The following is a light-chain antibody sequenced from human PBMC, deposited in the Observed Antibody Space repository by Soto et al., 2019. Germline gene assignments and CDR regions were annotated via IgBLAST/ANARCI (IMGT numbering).Light chain of an antibody. Sequence: EIVMTQSPAALSVSPGERATLSCRASRSVTSNLAWYQQKSGQAPRLLIYGASTRATGIPARFSGSGSGTEFTLTISSLQSEDSAVYWCQQYNHWPTFGHGTKVDIK. CDR3: QQYNHWPT. CDR2: GAS. J-gene: IGKJ1*01. CDR1: RSVTSN. V-gene: IGKV3D-15*01.